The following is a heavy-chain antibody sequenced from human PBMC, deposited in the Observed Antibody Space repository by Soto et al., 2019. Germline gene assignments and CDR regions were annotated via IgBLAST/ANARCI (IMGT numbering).Heavy chain of an antibody. CDR2: VSYSGRT. V-gene: IGHV4-39*01. D-gene: IGHD4-17*01. J-gene: IGHJ4*02. CDR3: ASLYGDYVSY. Sequence: QLQLRESAPGLVKPSETLSLTCTFSGGPISSSSYYWGWIRQPPGKGREWIGSVSYSGRTYYNPPLKSRVTISVDTSKNQFSLKLSSVTAADTAVYYCASLYGDYVSYWGQGTLVTVSS. CDR1: GGPISSSSYY.